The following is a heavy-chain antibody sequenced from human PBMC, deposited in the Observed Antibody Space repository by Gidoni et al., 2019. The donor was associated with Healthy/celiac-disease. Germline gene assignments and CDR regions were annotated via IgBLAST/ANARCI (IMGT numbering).Heavy chain of an antibody. Sequence: QVQLQQWGAGLLKPSATLSLTCAFSGGSFRGSYWIGEINHSGSTNYNPSLKIRVTISVDTSKNQFSLKLSSVTAADTAVYYCARFDIVVVPGFDYWGQGPLVTVSS. V-gene: IGHV4-34*01. CDR1: GGSFRGSY. CDR2: INHSGST. D-gene: IGHD2-2*01. J-gene: IGHJ4*02. CDR3: ARFDIVVVPGFDY.